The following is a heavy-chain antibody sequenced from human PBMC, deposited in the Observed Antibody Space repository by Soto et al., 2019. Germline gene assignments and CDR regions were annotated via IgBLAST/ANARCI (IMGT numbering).Heavy chain of an antibody. CDR1: GLSFSTAW. Sequence: PVGSLRHSCAASGLSFSTAWVNWLRKTPGKGLKWVGRIRSKTDGGTTDYAASVKGRFTISRDDSKNTLYLQMNSLKTEDTAVYYCTTDPIVVVVVTPATFDIWGQGTMVTVSS. CDR3: TTDPIVVVVVTPATFDI. D-gene: IGHD2-15*01. J-gene: IGHJ3*02. V-gene: IGHV3-15*07. CDR2: IRSKTDGGTT.